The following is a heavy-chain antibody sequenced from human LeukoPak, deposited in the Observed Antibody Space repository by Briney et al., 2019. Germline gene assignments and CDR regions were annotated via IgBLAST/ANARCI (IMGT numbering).Heavy chain of an antibody. V-gene: IGHV3-30*18. Sequence: GRSLRLSCAASGFTFSSYGMHWVRQAPGKGLEWVAVISYDGSNKYYADSVKGRFTISRDNSKNTLYLQMNSLRAEDTAVYYCAKDHCGGDCYYVDIWGRGTVVTVSS. CDR3: AKDHCGGDCYYVDI. CDR2: ISYDGSNK. J-gene: IGHJ3*02. CDR1: GFTFSSYG. D-gene: IGHD2-21*02.